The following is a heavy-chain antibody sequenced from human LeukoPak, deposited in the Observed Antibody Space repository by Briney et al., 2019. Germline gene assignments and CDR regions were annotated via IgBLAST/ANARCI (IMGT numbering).Heavy chain of an antibody. CDR3: ARARD. Sequence: GGSLGLSCAASGFTFSTYGMHWVRQAPGKGLEWVAVIWYDGSKNYYADSVKGRFIISRDNSKNTLYLQMNSLRAEDTAVYYCARARDWGQGTLVTVSS. J-gene: IGHJ4*02. CDR1: GFTFSTYG. V-gene: IGHV3-33*01. CDR2: IWYDGSKN.